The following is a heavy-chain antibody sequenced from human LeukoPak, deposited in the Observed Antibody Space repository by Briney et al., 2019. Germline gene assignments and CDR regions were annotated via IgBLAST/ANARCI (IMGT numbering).Heavy chain of an antibody. D-gene: IGHD4-17*01. CDR3: AREVSTVTIPFDY. J-gene: IGHJ4*02. CDR1: GFTFSSYW. CDR2: IKQDGSEK. V-gene: IGHV3-7*01. Sequence: GGSLRLSCAASGFTFSSYWMSWVRQAPGKGLEWVANIKQDGSEKYYVDSVKGRFTISRDNAKNSLYLQMNSLRAEDTAVYYCAREVSTVTIPFDYWGQGTLVTVSS.